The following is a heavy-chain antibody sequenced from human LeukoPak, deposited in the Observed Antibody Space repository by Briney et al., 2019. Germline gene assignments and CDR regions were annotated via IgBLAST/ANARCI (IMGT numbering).Heavy chain of an antibody. D-gene: IGHD3-10*01. CDR3: VKPYYYSSGSFN. Sequence: GGSLRLSCTASGFTFTSYRMTWVRQAPGKGLEWVANIKQDGSEKYYVDSVKGRFTISRDNAKNSLYLQMNSLRAEDTAMYYCVKPYYYSSGSFNWGQGTLVTVSS. CDR1: GFTFTSYR. V-gene: IGHV3-7*01. J-gene: IGHJ4*02. CDR2: IKQDGSEK.